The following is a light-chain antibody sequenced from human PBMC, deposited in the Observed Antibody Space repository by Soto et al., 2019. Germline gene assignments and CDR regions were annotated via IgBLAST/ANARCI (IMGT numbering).Light chain of an antibody. CDR2: GAS. CDR1: QSVSSN. J-gene: IGKJ1*01. CDR3: QQSTNRPGP. Sequence: EIVMTQSPAALSVSPGEGPTLSCRASQSVSSNLAWYQQKPGQAPRLLIYGASTRATGIPARFSGSGSGTEFTLTISILQSEDFAVYYCQQSTNRPGPFAQGTKVDIK. V-gene: IGKV3-15*01.